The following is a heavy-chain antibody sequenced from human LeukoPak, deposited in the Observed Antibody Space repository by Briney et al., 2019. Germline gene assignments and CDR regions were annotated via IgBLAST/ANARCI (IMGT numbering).Heavy chain of an antibody. J-gene: IGHJ6*02. D-gene: IGHD4-17*01. CDR2: INHSGST. CDR1: GGSFSGYY. V-gene: IGHV4-34*01. CDR3: ARDLSLASTVTTRDYYGMDV. Sequence: SETLSLTCAVYGGSFSGYYWSWIRQPPGKGLEWIGEINHSGSTNYNPSLKSRVAISVDTSKNQFSLKLSSVTAADTAVYYCARDLSLASTVTTRDYYGMDVWGQGTTVTVSS.